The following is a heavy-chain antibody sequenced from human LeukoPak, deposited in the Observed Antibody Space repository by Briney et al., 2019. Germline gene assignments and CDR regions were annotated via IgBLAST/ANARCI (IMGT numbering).Heavy chain of an antibody. CDR3: ARGDDSGYYDYFDY. Sequence: GGSLRLSCEASGFTFSRYSLNWVRRVPGKGLEWLSYIYDDSTSIYYADSVRGRFTISRDFSKNTVFLHMNSLRAEDTAMYYCARGDDSGYYDYFDYWGQGALVTVSS. CDR2: IYDDSTSI. V-gene: IGHV3-48*01. CDR1: GFTFSRYS. D-gene: IGHD3-22*01. J-gene: IGHJ4*02.